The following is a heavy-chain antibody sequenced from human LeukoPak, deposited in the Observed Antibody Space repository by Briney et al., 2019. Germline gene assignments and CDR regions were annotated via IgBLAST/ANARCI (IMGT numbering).Heavy chain of an antibody. Sequence: KPSETLSLTCTVSGGSMSSYYWSWVRQSPGKGLEWIGYTYYDGTTNYNPSLKSRVTISVDTSKNQFSLKLNSVTAADTAVYYCVRDTRYDMDVWGKGTTVTVSS. CDR3: VRDTRYDMDV. V-gene: IGHV4-59*12. J-gene: IGHJ6*03. CDR2: TYYDGTT. CDR1: GGSMSSYY.